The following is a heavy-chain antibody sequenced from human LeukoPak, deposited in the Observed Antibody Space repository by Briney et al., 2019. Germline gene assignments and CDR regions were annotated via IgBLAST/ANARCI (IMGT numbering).Heavy chain of an antibody. CDR1: GFTVSSNY. CDR3: ARVDWDYYYGMDV. J-gene: IGHJ6*02. Sequence: PGGSLRLSCAASGFTVSSNYMSWVRQAPGKGLEWVSSISSSSSYIYYADSVKGRFTISRDNAKNSLYLQMNSLRAEDTAVYYCARVDWDYYYGMDVWGQGTTVTVSS. D-gene: IGHD2-2*03. CDR2: ISSSSSYI. V-gene: IGHV3-21*01.